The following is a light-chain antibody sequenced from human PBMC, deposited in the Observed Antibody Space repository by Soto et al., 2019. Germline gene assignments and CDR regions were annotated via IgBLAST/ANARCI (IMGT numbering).Light chain of an antibody. CDR3: QQYNEWPLT. CDR1: QSVSNN. J-gene: IGKJ4*01. Sequence: EIVMTQSPATLSVSPGERATLSCRASQSVSNNLAWYQQKPGQAPRLLIYSASTRATGIPARFSGSAYGTEFTLSISSLQSEDFAVYYCQQYNEWPLTFGGGTKVETK. V-gene: IGKV3-15*01. CDR2: SAS.